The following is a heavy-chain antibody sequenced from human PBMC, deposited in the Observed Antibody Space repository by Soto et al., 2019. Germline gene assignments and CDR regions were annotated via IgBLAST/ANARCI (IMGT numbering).Heavy chain of an antibody. D-gene: IGHD3-10*01. CDR1: RFTFSSYW. CDR2: ISADGSDA. CDR3: ASSGSYDIAWFDP. V-gene: IGHV3-74*02. Sequence: EVQLVESGGGLVQPGGSLRLSCAASRFTFSSYWMHWVRQAPGKGLVWVSRISADGSDATYAHSVKGRFTISRDNAKNTLYLQMNSLRAEDTAVYYCASSGSYDIAWFDPWGQGTLVTVSS. J-gene: IGHJ5*02.